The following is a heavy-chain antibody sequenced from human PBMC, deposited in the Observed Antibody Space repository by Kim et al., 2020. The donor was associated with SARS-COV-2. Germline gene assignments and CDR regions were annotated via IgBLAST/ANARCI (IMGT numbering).Heavy chain of an antibody. J-gene: IGHJ1*01. CDR1: GGSFSGYY. CDR2: ISHSGTT. Sequence: SETLSLTCAVYGGSFSGYYWSWIRQPPGKGLEWIAEISHSGTTNYNPSLKGRVTMSVDTSKNQFSLKLSSVTAADTAVYYCARGGKAAGTVAEYFQHWGQGTLVTVSS. D-gene: IGHD6-25*01. CDR3: ARGGKAAGTVAEYFQH. V-gene: IGHV4-34*01.